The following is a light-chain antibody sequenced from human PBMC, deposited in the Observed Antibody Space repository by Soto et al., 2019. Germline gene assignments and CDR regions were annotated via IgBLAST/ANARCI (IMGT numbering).Light chain of an antibody. J-gene: IGKJ2*01. CDR3: QQYNKWPRT. CDR2: GAS. Sequence: IVMTQSPATLSVSPGERATLSCRASQSVSSNLAWYQQKPGQAPRLLIYGASTRASGIPARISGSGSGTEFTLTISSLQSEDFAVYYCQQYNKWPRTFGQGTKLEIK. V-gene: IGKV3-15*01. CDR1: QSVSSN.